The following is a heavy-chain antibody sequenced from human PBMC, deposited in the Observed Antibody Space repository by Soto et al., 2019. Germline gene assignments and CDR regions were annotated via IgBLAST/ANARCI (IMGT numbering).Heavy chain of an antibody. CDR3: ARDSGYGYPLFPG. D-gene: IGHD5-18*01. V-gene: IGHV3-21*01. CDR2: ISSSSSYI. J-gene: IGHJ4*02. Sequence: EVQLVESGGGLVKPGGSLRLSCAASGFTFSSYSMNWVRQAPGKGLEWVSSISSSSSYIYYADSVKGRFTISRDNAKNSLYLQMNSLRAEDTAVYYCARDSGYGYPLFPGWGQGTLVTVSS. CDR1: GFTFSSYS.